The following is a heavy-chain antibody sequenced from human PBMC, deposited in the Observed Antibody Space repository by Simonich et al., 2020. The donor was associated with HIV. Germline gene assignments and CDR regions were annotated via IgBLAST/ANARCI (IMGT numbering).Heavy chain of an antibody. CDR3: ARPARSGTFFEY. D-gene: IGHD3-10*01. V-gene: IGHV3-48*01. CDR1: GFTFSSYS. CDR2: IISSSSTI. J-gene: IGHJ4*02. Sequence: EVQLVESGGGLVQPGGSLSLSCAASGFTFSSYSMNWVLQAPGKGWEGVSYIISSSSTIYYADSVKGRFTISRDKAKNSLYLQMNSLRAEDTAVYYCARPARSGTFFEYWGQGTLVTVSS.